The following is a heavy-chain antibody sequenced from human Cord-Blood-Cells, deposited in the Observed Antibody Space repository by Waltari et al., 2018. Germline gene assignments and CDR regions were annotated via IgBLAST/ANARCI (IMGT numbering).Heavy chain of an antibody. J-gene: IGHJ4*02. V-gene: IGHV4-31*03. D-gene: IGHD3-10*01. CDR1: GGSISSGGYY. Sequence: QVQLQESGPGLVKPSQTLSLTCTVSGGSISSGGYYWSWIRQHPGKGLEWIGYIYYSGSTYYNPSLKSRVTRSVDTSKNQFSLKLSSVTAADTAVYYCARDGSGSYTFDYWGQGTLVTVSS. CDR3: ARDGSGSYTFDY. CDR2: IYYSGST.